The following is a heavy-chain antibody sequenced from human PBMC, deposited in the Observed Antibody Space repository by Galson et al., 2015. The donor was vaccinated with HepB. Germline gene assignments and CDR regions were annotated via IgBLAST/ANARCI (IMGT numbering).Heavy chain of an antibody. CDR1: GFTFSSYS. Sequence: SLRLSCAASGFTFSSYSMNWVRQAPGKGLEWVSSIRSTSSYRYYADSVKGRFTISRDNAKNSLYLQMNSLRAEDTAVYYCARDVTGTLHFDYWGQGTLVTVSS. J-gene: IGHJ4*02. CDR3: ARDVTGTLHFDY. V-gene: IGHV3-21*01. CDR2: IRSTSSYR. D-gene: IGHD1-7*01.